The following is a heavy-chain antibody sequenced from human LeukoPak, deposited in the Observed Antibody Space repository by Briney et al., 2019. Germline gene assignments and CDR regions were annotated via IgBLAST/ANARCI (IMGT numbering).Heavy chain of an antibody. CDR1: GYTFTGYY. V-gene: IGHV1-2*04. Sequence: ASVKVSCKTSGYTFTGYYMHWVRQAPGQGLKWMGWINPNSGGTNYAQKFQGWVTMTRDTSISTAYMELSSLRSEDTAVYYCARESPSRLIKYWGQGTLVTVSS. D-gene: IGHD2-2*01. CDR2: INPNSGGT. J-gene: IGHJ4*02. CDR3: ARESPSRLIKY.